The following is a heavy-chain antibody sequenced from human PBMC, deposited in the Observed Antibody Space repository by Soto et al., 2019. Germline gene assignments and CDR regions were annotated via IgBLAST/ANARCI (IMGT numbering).Heavy chain of an antibody. J-gene: IGHJ3*01. Sequence: QVQLQESGPGLVKPSQTLSLTCTVSGGSISTGGYYWSWIRQHPGRGLEWIGYIYHSGMTFSNPSLQSRVAISIDTFENQFSLTLSSVTAADTAVYDCATVRWELHDALELWGHGTMVSVSS. CDR3: ATVRWELHDALEL. CDR2: IYHSGMT. D-gene: IGHD4-17*01. V-gene: IGHV4-31*03. CDR1: GGSISTGGYY.